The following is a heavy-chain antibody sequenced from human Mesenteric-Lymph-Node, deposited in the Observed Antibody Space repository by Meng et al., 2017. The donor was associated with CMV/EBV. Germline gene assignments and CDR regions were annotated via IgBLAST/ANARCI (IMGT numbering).Heavy chain of an antibody. CDR1: GGSISSSSYY. CDR3: ARGGAGSYYNTGYDWYFEL. V-gene: IGHV4-39*07. D-gene: IGHD3-10*01. CDR2: VNYSGST. J-gene: IGHJ2*01. Sequence: SETLSLTCTVSGGSISSSSYYWGWIRQPPRKGLEWLGSVNYSGSTYFNPSLKSRVSISVDRSKNQFSLSLSSVTAADTAVYYCARGGAGSYYNTGYDWYFELWGRGTLVTVSS.